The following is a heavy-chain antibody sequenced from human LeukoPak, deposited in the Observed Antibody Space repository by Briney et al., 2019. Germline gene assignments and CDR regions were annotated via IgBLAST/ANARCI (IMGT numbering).Heavy chain of an antibody. Sequence: AGGSLRLSCAASGFTVSSNYMSWVRQAPGKGLEWVSVIYSGSSTYDADSVKGRFTISRDNSKNTLYLQMNSLRAEDTAVYYCASAGNRPLDYWGQGTLVTVSS. J-gene: IGHJ4*02. CDR1: GFTVSSNY. V-gene: IGHV3-53*01. CDR2: IYSGSST. CDR3: ASAGNRPLDY.